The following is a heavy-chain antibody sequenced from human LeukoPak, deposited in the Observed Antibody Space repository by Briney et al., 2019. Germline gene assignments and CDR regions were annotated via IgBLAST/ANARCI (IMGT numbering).Heavy chain of an antibody. D-gene: IGHD1-1*01. CDR1: GGTFSSYA. J-gene: IGHJ3*02. Sequence: SVKVSCKASGGTFSSYAFSRVRQAPGQGLEWMGGIIPIFGTANYAQKFQGRVTITADESTSTAYMELSSLRSEDTAVYYCARDSDVQLERREDAFDIWGQGTMVTVSS. V-gene: IGHV1-69*01. CDR3: ARDSDVQLERREDAFDI. CDR2: IIPIFGTA.